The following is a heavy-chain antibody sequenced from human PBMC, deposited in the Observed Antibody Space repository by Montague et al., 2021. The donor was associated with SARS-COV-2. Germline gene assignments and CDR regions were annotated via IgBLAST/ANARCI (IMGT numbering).Heavy chain of an antibody. V-gene: IGHV4-39*01. J-gene: IGHJ3*01. CDR3: ARFPTSYYYDSKAAPATPDAFDF. CDR1: GGSISSSSYY. D-gene: IGHD3-22*01. CDR2: IYYSGST. Sequence: SETLSLTCTVSGGSISSSSYYWGWIRQPPGKGLEGIGSIYYSGSTYYNPSLKSRVTIYVDTSKNQLSLKLSSVTAADTAVYYCARFPTSYYYDSKAAPATPDAFDFWGQGTMVTVSS.